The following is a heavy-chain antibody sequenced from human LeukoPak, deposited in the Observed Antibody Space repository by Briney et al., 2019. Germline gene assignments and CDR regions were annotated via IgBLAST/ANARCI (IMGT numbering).Heavy chain of an antibody. CDR3: AGSSEGGVLYYYVSSGYYDY. CDR2: IYYSGST. Sequence: SQTLSLTCTVSGGSISSGGYYWSWIRQHPGKGLEWIVYIYYSGSTYYNPSLKSRVTISVDTSKNQFSLKLSSVTAADTAVYYCAGSSEGGVLYYYVSSGYYDYWGQGTLVTVSS. V-gene: IGHV4-31*03. D-gene: IGHD3-22*01. CDR1: GGSISSGGYY. J-gene: IGHJ4*02.